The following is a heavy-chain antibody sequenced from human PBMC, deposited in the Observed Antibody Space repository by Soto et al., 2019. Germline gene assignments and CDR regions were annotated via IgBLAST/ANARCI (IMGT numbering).Heavy chain of an antibody. CDR3: AREDYYGSGSYSHYYYGMDV. J-gene: IGHJ6*02. CDR1: GFTFSSYW. D-gene: IGHD3-10*01. CDR2: IKQDGSGK. V-gene: IGHV3-7*03. Sequence: GGSLRLSCAASGFTFSSYWMSWVRQAPGKGLEWVANIKQDGSGKYYVDSVKGRFTISRDNAKNSLYLQMNSLRAEDTAVYYCAREDYYGSGSYSHYYYGMDVWGQGTTVTVSS.